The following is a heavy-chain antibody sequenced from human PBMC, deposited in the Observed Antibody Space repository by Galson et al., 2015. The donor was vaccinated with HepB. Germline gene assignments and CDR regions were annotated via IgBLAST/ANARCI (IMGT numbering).Heavy chain of an antibody. Sequence: LRLSCAASGFTFSDYYMSWIRQAPGKGLEWVSYISSSSSYTNYADSVKGRFTISRDNAKNSLYLQMNSLRAEDTAVYYCARDRPLWFGELLSPVPARNYWGQGTLVTVSS. V-gene: IGHV3-11*06. D-gene: IGHD3-10*01. CDR3: ARDRPLWFGELLSPVPARNY. CDR2: ISSSSSYT. J-gene: IGHJ4*02. CDR1: GFTFSDYY.